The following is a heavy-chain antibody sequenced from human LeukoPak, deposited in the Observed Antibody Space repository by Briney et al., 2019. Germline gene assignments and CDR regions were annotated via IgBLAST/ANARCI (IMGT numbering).Heavy chain of an antibody. D-gene: IGHD6-13*01. J-gene: IGHJ4*02. CDR1: GGSISSGGYY. CDR3: ARDAGIAAAGTFDY. CDR2: IYHSGST. Sequence: SETLSLTCTVSGGSISSGGYYWSWIRQPPGKGLEWSGYIYHSGSTYYNPSLKSRVTISVDRSKNQFSLKLSSVTAADTAVYYCARDAGIAAAGTFDYWGQGTLVTASS. V-gene: IGHV4-30-2*01.